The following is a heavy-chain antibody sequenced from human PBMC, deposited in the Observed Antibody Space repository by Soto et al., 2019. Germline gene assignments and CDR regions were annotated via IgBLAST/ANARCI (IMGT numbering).Heavy chain of an antibody. J-gene: IGHJ6*02. CDR1: GGSFSSGAYY. CDR3: AKECGGDCYNYYGLDV. V-gene: IGHV4-31*03. D-gene: IGHD2-21*02. CDR2: IFYSGST. Sequence: PSENLSLTCTVSGGSFSSGAYYWSWIRQLPGKGLEYIGHIFYSGSTFYNPSLKSRLTISLDPSKNQFSLRLRSVTAADTAVYYCAKECGGDCYNYYGLDVWGQGTTVTVSS.